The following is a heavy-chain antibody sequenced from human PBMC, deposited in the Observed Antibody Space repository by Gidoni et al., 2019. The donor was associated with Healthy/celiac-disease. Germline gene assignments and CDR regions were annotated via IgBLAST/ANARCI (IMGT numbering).Heavy chain of an antibody. J-gene: IGHJ6*02. CDR3: TTGHLRYFDWLLSYYYYGMDV. V-gene: IGHV3-15*01. Sequence: EVQLVASGGGLVKPGGSLSLSCAASGFTFSNAWMSWVRQAPGKGLEWVGRIKSKTDGGTTDYAAPVKGRFNISRDDSKNTLYLQMNSLKTEDTAVYYCTTGHLRYFDWLLSYYYYGMDVWGQGTTVTVSS. D-gene: IGHD3-9*01. CDR1: GFTFSNAW. CDR2: IKSKTDGGTT.